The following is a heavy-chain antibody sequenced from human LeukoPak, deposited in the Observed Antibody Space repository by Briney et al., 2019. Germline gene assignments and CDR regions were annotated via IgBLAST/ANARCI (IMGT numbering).Heavy chain of an antibody. J-gene: IGHJ3*02. CDR1: GGTFSSYA. D-gene: IGHD6-6*01. CDR2: IIPIFGTA. Sequence: GASVKVSCKASGGTFSSYAISCVRQAPGQGLEWMGGIIPIFGTANYAQKFQGRVTITADESTSTAYMELSSLRSEDTAVYYCARAASIAATRGAFDIWGQGTMVTVSS. CDR3: ARAASIAATRGAFDI. V-gene: IGHV1-69*13.